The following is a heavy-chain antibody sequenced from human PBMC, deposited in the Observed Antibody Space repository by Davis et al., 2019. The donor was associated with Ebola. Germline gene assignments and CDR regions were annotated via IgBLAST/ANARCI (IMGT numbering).Heavy chain of an antibody. CDR2: ISSDGRTI. CDR3: ARRSGYSYGYEGMDV. J-gene: IGHJ6*04. CDR1: GFTFSDYY. V-gene: IGHV3-11*04. Sequence: GESLKISCAASGFTFSDYYMSWIRQAPGKGLEWVSFISSDGRTIFYADSVKGRFTISRDNAKNTLYLQMNSLRAEDTAVYYCARRSGYSYGYEGMDVWGKGTTVTVSS. D-gene: IGHD5-18*01.